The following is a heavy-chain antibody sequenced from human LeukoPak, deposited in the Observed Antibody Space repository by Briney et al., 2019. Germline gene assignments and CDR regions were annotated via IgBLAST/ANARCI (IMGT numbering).Heavy chain of an antibody. V-gene: IGHV4-34*01. J-gene: IGHJ6*03. CDR1: GGSFSDYD. D-gene: IGHD3-22*01. Sequence: PSETLSLTCAVSGGSFSDYDWSWIRQPPGKGLEWIGSIYYSGSTYYNPSLKSRVTISVDTSKNQFSLKLSSVTAADTAVYYCARGNYDSSGYYPPYYYYYYMDVWGKGTTVTVSS. CDR3: ARGNYDSSGYYPPYYYYYYMDV. CDR2: IYYSGST.